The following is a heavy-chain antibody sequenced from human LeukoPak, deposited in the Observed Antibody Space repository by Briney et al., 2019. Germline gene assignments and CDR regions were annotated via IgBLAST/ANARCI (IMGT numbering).Heavy chain of an antibody. D-gene: IGHD3/OR15-3a*01. V-gene: IGHV4-31*03. CDR2: IYYSRST. CDR3: ARDGPDAFDI. Sequence: SQTLSLTCTVSGGSISSGGYYWSWIRQHPGKGLEWIGYIYYSRSTYYNPSLKSRVTISVDTSKNQFSLKLSSVTAADTAVYYCARDGPDAFDIWGQGTMVTVSS. J-gene: IGHJ3*02. CDR1: GGSISSGGYY.